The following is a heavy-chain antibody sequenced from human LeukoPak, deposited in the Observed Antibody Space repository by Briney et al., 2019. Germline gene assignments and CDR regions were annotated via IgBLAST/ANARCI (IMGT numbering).Heavy chain of an antibody. CDR1: GYTFTSYD. CDR2: INPSGGST. D-gene: IGHD5-18*01. V-gene: IGHV1-46*01. Sequence: GASVKVSCKASGYTFTSYDMHWVRQAPGQGLEWMGIINPSGGSTSYAQKFQGRVTMTRDTSTSTVYMELSSLRSEDTAVYYCASPNPRGYSYGLGPGFDYWGRGTLVSVSS. J-gene: IGHJ4*02. CDR3: ASPNPRGYSYGLGPGFDY.